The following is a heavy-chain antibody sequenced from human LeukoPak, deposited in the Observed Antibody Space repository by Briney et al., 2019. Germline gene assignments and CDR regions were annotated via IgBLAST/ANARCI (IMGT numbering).Heavy chain of an antibody. CDR3: ARAKNAVVIDY. D-gene: IGHD4-23*01. Sequence: IYTCGSTKYNPSLKSRVTMSVDTSKNQFSLKLNSVTAADTAVYSCARAKNAVVIDYWGQGTLVTVSS. J-gene: IGHJ4*02. V-gene: IGHV4-4*07. CDR2: IYTCGST.